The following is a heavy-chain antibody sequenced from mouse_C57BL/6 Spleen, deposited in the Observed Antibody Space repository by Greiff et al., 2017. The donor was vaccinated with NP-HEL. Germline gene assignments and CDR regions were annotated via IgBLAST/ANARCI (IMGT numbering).Heavy chain of an antibody. V-gene: IGHV5-4*01. Sequence: EVQLVESGGGLVKPGGSLKLSCAASGFTFSSYAMSWVRQTPEKRLEWVATISDGGSYTYYPDNVKGRFTISRDNAKNNLYLQMSHLKSEDTAIYYCAGDGSDYYGNSYDWFAYWGQGTLVTVSA. J-gene: IGHJ3*01. CDR2: ISDGGSYT. CDR1: GFTFSSYA. CDR3: AGDGSDYYGNSYDWFAY. D-gene: IGHD1-1*01.